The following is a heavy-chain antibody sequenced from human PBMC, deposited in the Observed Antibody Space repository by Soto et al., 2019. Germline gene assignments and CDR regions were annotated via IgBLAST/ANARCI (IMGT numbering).Heavy chain of an antibody. J-gene: IGHJ3*02. V-gene: IGHV1-69*02. CDR3: ALYCSGGSCYRSDAFDI. Sequence: QVQLVQSGAEVKKPGSSVKVSCKASGGTFSSYTISWVRQAPGQGIEWMGRIIPILGIANYAQKFQGRVTITADKSTSIAYMELSSLRSEDTAVYYCALYCSGGSCYRSDAFDIWGQGTMVTVSS. CDR1: GGTFSSYT. CDR2: IIPILGIA. D-gene: IGHD2-15*01.